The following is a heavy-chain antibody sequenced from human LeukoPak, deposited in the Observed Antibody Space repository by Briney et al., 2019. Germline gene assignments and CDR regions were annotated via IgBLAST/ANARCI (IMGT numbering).Heavy chain of an antibody. CDR2: IKHSGST. Sequence: SETLSLTCAVSGESFSDYSWTWIRQSPGKGPEWLGEIKHSGSTNYNPSVEGRVIMSVDTSKNQFSLKLSSVTAADTAVYYCARKVVSSGYYYYMDVWGKGTTVTVSS. V-gene: IGHV4-34*01. J-gene: IGHJ6*03. D-gene: IGHD6-6*01. CDR1: GESFSDYS. CDR3: ARKVVSSGYYYYMDV.